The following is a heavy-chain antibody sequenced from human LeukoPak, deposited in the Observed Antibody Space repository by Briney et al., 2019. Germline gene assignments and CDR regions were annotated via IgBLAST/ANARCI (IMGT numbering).Heavy chain of an antibody. CDR2: ISGSGGST. CDR1: GFTFSSYA. Sequence: PGGSLRLSCAASGFTFSSYAMSWVRQAPGKGLEWVSAISGSGGSTYYADSVKGRFTIPRDNSKNTLYLQMNSLRAEDTAVYYCAKGWRRDGYNGRFDYWGQGTLVTVSS. CDR3: AKGWRRDGYNGRFDY. V-gene: IGHV3-23*01. D-gene: IGHD5-24*01. J-gene: IGHJ4*02.